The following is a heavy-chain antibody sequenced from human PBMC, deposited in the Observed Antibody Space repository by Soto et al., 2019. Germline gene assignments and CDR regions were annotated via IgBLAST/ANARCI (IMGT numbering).Heavy chain of an antibody. CDR1: GGSFSGYY. CDR2: INHSGST. J-gene: IGHJ4*02. Sequence: SETLSLTCAVYGGSFSGYYWSWIRQPPGKGLEWIGEINHSGSTNYNPSLKSRVTISVDRSKNQFSLKLSSVTAADTAVYYCAAGGGLPRYYWGQGTLVTVSS. V-gene: IGHV4-34*01. D-gene: IGHD5-12*01. CDR3: AAGGGLPRYY.